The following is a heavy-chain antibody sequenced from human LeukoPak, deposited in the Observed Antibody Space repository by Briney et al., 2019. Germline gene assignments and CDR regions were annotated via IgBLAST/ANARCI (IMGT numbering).Heavy chain of an antibody. CDR1: GFTFSSYG. Sequence: PGRSLRLSCAASGFTFSSYGMHWVRQAPGKGLEWVAVISYDGSNKYYADSVKGRFTISRDNSKDTLYLQMNSLRAEDTAVYYCAKDLASRGYSYGELDYWGQGTLVTVSS. V-gene: IGHV3-30*18. J-gene: IGHJ4*02. CDR3: AKDLASRGYSYGELDY. CDR2: ISYDGSNK. D-gene: IGHD5-18*01.